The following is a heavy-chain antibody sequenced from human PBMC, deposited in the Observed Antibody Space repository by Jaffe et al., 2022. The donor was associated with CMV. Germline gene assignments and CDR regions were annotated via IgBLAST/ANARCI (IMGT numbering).Heavy chain of an antibody. J-gene: IGHJ4*02. V-gene: IGHV3-74*01. CDR3: ARVSGYYDSSGYYYARYFDY. Sequence: EVQLVESGGGLVQPGGSLRLSCAASGFTFSSYWMHWVRQAPGKGLVWVSRINSDGSSTSYADSVKGRFTISRDNAKNTLYLQMNSLRAEDTAVYYCARVSGYYDSSGYYYARYFDYWGQGTLVTVSS. D-gene: IGHD3-22*01. CDR2: INSDGSST. CDR1: GFTFSSYW.